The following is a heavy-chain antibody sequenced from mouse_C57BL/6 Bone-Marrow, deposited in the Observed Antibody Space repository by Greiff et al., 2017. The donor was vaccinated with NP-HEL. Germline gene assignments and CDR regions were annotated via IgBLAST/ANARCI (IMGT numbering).Heavy chain of an antibody. CDR3: AREPGGDYGRMDY. J-gene: IGHJ4*01. Sequence: QVQLQQPGAELVKPGASVKLSCKASGYTFTSYWMHWVKQRPGQGLEWIGMIHPNSGSTNYNEKFKSKTTLTVDKSSSTAYMQLSSLTSEDSAVYYCAREPGGDYGRMDYWGQGTSVTVSS. V-gene: IGHV1-64*01. D-gene: IGHD1-1*01. CDR1: GYTFTSYW. CDR2: IHPNSGST.